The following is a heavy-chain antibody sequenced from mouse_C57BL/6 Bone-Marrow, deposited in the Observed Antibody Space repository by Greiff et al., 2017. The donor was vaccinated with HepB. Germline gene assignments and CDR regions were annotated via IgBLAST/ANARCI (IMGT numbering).Heavy chain of an antibody. CDR3: ARDTVVASTGFDY. J-gene: IGHJ2*01. V-gene: IGHV5-4*01. CDR2: ISDGGSYT. D-gene: IGHD1-1*01. CDR1: GFTFSSYA. Sequence: EVHLVESGGGLVKPGGSLKLSCAASGFTFSSYAMSWVRQTPEKRLEWVATISDGGSYTYYPDNVKGRFTISRDNAKNNLYLQMSHLKSEDTAMYYCARDTVVASTGFDYWGQGTTLTVSS.